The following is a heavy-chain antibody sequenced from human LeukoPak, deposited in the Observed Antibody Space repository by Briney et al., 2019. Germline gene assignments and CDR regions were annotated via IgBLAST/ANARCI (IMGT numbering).Heavy chain of an antibody. Sequence: PSETLSLTCTVSGGSISSYYWSWIRQPAGKGLEWIGRIYTSGSTYYNPSLKSRVTMSVDTSKNQFSLKLSSVTAADTAVYYCAREGMAGIHYYYYYMDVWGKGTTVTISS. CDR1: GGSISSYY. J-gene: IGHJ6*03. CDR3: AREGMAGIHYYYYYMDV. D-gene: IGHD5-24*01. CDR2: IYTSGST. V-gene: IGHV4-4*07.